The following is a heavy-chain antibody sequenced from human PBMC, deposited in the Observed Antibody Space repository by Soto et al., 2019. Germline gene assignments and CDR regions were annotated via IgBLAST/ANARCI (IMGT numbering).Heavy chain of an antibody. Sequence: QVQLQESGPGLVKPSETLSLTCAVSGGSVSGDDWWSWVRQPPEKGLEWIGEIYQSGTTNYNPSLNSRGTISLDKSKNQLSLKLTSLTAADTAVYYCARGSGWRVDPWGQGTLVTVSS. CDR1: GGSVSGDDW. CDR3: ARGSGWRVDP. D-gene: IGHD2-15*01. J-gene: IGHJ5*02. V-gene: IGHV4-4*02. CDR2: IYQSGTT.